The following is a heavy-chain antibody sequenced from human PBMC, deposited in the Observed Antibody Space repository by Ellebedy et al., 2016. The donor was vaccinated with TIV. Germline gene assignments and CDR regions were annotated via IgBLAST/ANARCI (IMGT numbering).Heavy chain of an antibody. CDR1: GFTFSTYA. CDR2: IGGSGGRA. Sequence: PGGSPRLSCAASGFTFSTYALTWVRQAPGRGLEWVSAIGGSGGRANYADSVRGRFTISRDNSKSTLFLYMNNLRAEDTAVYYCAKFPSVTTPGVDFWGQGTLVTVSS. V-gene: IGHV3-23*01. D-gene: IGHD4-17*01. CDR3: AKFPSVTTPGVDF. J-gene: IGHJ4*02.